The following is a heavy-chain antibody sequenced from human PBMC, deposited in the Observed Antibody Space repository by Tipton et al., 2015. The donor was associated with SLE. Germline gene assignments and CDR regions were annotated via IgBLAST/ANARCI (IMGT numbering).Heavy chain of an antibody. D-gene: IGHD3-9*01. CDR3: ARETIKHPRGYYYYSGMDV. CDR2: IKQDGSEK. J-gene: IGHJ6*02. V-gene: IGHV3-7*01. CDR1: GFTFSSYW. Sequence: SLRLSCAASGFTFSSYWMSWVRQAPGKGLEWVANIKQDGSEKYYVDSVKGRFTISRDNAKNSLYLQMNSLRAEDTAVYYCARETIKHPRGYYYYSGMDVWGQGP.